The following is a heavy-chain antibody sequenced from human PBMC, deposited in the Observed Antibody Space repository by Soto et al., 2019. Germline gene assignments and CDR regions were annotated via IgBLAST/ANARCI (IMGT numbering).Heavy chain of an antibody. CDR2: IKSKTDGGTT. V-gene: IGHV3-15*01. J-gene: IGHJ3*02. Sequence: PGGSLRLSCAASGFTFSNAWMSWVRQAPGKGLEWDGRIKSKTDGGTTDYAAPVKGRFTISRDDSKNTLYLQMNSLKTEDTAVYYCTTDFWSGWFRWDDAFDIWGQGTMVTVSS. CDR3: TTDFWSGWFRWDDAFDI. D-gene: IGHD6-19*01. CDR1: GFTFSNAW.